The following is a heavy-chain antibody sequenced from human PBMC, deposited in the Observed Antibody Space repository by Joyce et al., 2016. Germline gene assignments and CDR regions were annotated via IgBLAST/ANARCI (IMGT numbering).Heavy chain of an antibody. V-gene: IGHV3-53*01. CDR1: GFTVNTNY. CDR3: VGSDWYYFDY. CDR2: IYPGGDT. J-gene: IGHJ4*02. Sequence: EVRLVESGGGLIQPEGSLRHSCAASGFTVNTNYMNWVRQAPGKGLEWVSVIYPGGDTNYADTVKGRFSISRDSVKNTLSLQMNSLRAEDTAVYFCVGSDWYYFDYWGQRALVAVSS. D-gene: IGHD6-19*01.